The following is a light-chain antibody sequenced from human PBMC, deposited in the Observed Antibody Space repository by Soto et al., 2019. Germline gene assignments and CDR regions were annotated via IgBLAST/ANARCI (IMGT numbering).Light chain of an antibody. Sequence: EIVMTQSPATLSVSPGERATLSCRASQSVSSNLAWYQQKPGQAPRLLIYGASTRATGIPASFSGSGSATEFTLPISSLQSPDFAAYYCQQYNNWPPITFGHGTRLEIK. CDR1: QSVSSN. V-gene: IGKV3-15*01. CDR3: QQYNNWPPIT. CDR2: GAS. J-gene: IGKJ5*01.